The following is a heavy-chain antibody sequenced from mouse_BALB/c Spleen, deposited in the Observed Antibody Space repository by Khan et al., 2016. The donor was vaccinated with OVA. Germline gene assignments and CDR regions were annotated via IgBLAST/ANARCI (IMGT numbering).Heavy chain of an antibody. V-gene: IGHV3-6*02. J-gene: IGHJ2*01. CDR3: ARDYYGRGYFDY. Sequence: EVQLQESGPGLVKPSQSLSLTCSVTGYSITSGYYWNWIRQFPGNKLEWMGYISYDGSNNYNPSLKNRISITRDTSKNQFFLKLNSVTTADTATYDCARDYYGRGYFDYWGQGTTLTVSS. CDR2: ISYDGSN. CDR1: GYSITSGYY. D-gene: IGHD1-1*01.